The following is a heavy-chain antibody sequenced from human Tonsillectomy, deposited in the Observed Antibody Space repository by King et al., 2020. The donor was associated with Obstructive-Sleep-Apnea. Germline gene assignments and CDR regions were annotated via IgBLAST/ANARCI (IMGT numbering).Heavy chain of an antibody. Sequence: VQLVESGGGVVQPGRSLRLSCAASGFTFSSYAMHWVRQAPGEGLEWVAVMSYDGSNKYYADSVKGRFTISRDNSKNTLSLQMNSLRSEDTSVYYCARDHTMGATLRCLAIWGQGTMVTVPS. CDR1: GFTFSSYA. J-gene: IGHJ3*02. CDR2: MSYDGSNK. V-gene: IGHV3-30*04. D-gene: IGHD1-26*01. CDR3: ARDHTMGATLRCLAI.